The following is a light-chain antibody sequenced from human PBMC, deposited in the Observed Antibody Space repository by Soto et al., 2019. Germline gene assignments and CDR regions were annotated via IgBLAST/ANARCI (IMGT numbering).Light chain of an antibody. CDR2: RAS. CDR1: QTIYSN. Sequence: IVMPPSRATLSVSPGERGTLSCRAGQTIYSNVAWYQQRPGQAPRLLIYRASTRATGVPARFSGSGSGTEFTLTISGLQSEDFALYYCKQYQNLWTVGKGNKVDIK. J-gene: IGKJ1*01. CDR3: KQYQNLWT. V-gene: IGKV3-15*01.